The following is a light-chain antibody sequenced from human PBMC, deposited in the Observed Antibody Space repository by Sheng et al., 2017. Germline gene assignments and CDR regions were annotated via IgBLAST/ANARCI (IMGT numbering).Light chain of an antibody. Sequence: EIVLTQSPGTLSLSPGESATLSCWASQSISNNFLAWYQQKPGQAPRLLIYGASTRASGVPDRFSGSGSGTVFTLTISRLGPEDFAVYYCQQFGASPPYSFGQGTRL. CDR3: QQFGASPPYS. V-gene: IGKV3-20*01. J-gene: IGKJ2*03. CDR1: QSISNNF. CDR2: GAS.